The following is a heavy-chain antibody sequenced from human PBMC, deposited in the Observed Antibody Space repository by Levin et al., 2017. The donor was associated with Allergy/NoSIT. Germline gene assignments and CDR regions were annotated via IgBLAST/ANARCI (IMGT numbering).Heavy chain of an antibody. V-gene: IGHV3-23*01. CDR3: AKDAIRGSDQPYYFDY. J-gene: IGHJ4*02. CDR1: GFTFNNYS. CDR2: IINSGVGT. D-gene: IGHD6-19*01. Sequence: LSLTCAASGFTFNNYSMSWVRQAPGKGLEWVSAIINSGVGTYYADSVKGRFTISRDNSKNTMYLQMNSLRAEDTAVYFCAKDAIRGSDQPYYFDYWGQGTLVTASS.